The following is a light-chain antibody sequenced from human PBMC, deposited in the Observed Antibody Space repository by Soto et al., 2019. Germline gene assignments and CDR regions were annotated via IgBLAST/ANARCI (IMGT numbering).Light chain of an antibody. CDR1: QSVNRY. CDR2: DAS. V-gene: IGKV3-11*01. Sequence: ETVLTQSPATLSLSPGERATLSCRASQSVNRYLAWYQQKPGQAPRLLIYDASNRATGIPARFSGSGFGTDFTLTISSLEPEDFAVDYCQQRKNWPPITFGQGTRLEIK. CDR3: QQRKNWPPIT. J-gene: IGKJ5*01.